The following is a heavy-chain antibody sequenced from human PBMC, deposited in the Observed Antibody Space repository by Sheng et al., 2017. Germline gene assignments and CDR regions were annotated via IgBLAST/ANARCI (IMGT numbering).Heavy chain of an antibody. J-gene: IGHJ3*02. CDR1: GASIRSHY. Sequence: QVQLQESGPGLVKPSETLSLTCTVSGASIRSHYWSWIRQPPGKGLEWIGYIYYSGSTNLNPSLKSRVTMSVDTSKNEFSLKLSSVTAADTAVYYCARDDSQLPPYDAFNIWAKGQWSPSLQ. V-gene: IGHV4-59*11. CDR3: ARDDSQLPPYDAFNI. CDR2: IYYSGST. D-gene: IGHD2-2*01.